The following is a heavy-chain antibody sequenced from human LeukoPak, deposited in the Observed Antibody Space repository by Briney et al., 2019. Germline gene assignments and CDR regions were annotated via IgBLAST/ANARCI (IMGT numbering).Heavy chain of an antibody. CDR3: ARDEQWLVRGRCYYGMDV. CDR1: SYTFTSYG. J-gene: IGHJ6*02. CDR2: ISAYNGNT. V-gene: IGHV1-18*01. Sequence: ASVKVSCKASSYTFTSYGISWVRQAPGQGLEWMGWISAYNGNTNYAQKLQGRVTMTTDTSTSTAYMELRSLRSDDTAVYYCARDEQWLVRGRCYYGMDVWGQGTTVTVSS. D-gene: IGHD6-19*01.